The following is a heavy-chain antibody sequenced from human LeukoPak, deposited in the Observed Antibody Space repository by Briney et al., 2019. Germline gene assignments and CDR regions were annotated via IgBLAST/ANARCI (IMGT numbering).Heavy chain of an antibody. V-gene: IGHV3-9*03. D-gene: IGHD6-6*01. CDR2: ISWNSGSI. CDR1: GFTFDDYA. J-gene: IGHJ5*02. Sequence: GGSLRLSCAASGFTFDDYAMHWVRQAPGKGLEWVSGISWNSGSIGYADPVKGRFTISRDNAKNSLYLQMNSLRAEDMALYYCAKGGGSSWYNWFDPWGQGTLVTVSS. CDR3: AKGGGSSWYNWFDP.